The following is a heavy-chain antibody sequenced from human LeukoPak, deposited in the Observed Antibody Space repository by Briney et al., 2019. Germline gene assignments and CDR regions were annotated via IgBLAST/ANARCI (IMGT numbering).Heavy chain of an antibody. CDR1: GGSISSGGYY. V-gene: IGHV4-31*03. CDR3: ASTTRYCSSTSCQNYPHYYYYGMDV. J-gene: IGHJ6*02. D-gene: IGHD2-2*01. CDR2: IYYSGST. Sequence: SQTLSLTCTVSGGSISSGGYYWSWIRQHPGKGLEWIGYIYYSGSTNYNPSLKSRVTISVDTSKNQFSLKLSSVTAADTAVYYCASTTRYCSSTSCQNYPHYYYYGMDVWGQGTTVTVSS.